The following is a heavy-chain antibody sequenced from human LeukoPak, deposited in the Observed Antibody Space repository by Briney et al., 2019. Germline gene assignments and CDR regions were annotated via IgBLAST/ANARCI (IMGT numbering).Heavy chain of an antibody. J-gene: IGHJ4*02. Sequence: GESLKISCKGSGYRFTSYWIGRVRQMPGKGLEWMGIIYPGDSDTRYSPSFQGQVTISADKSISTAYLQWSSLKASDTAMYYCARHPHDDDSSGYSQIDYWGQGTLVTVSS. V-gene: IGHV5-51*01. CDR2: IYPGDSDT. CDR3: ARHPHDDDSSGYSQIDY. D-gene: IGHD3-22*01. CDR1: GYRFTSYW.